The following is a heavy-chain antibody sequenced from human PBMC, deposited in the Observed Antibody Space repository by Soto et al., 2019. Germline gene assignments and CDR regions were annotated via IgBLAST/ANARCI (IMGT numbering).Heavy chain of an antibody. CDR1: GFSFSSYG. J-gene: IGHJ4*02. Sequence: PGGSLRLSCAASGFSFSSYGMHWVRQAPGKGLEWVAVIWYDGSNKYYGDSVKGRFTISRDNSKNTLYLQMNSLRAEDTAVYYCARAGGYCSGGSCPFFHYLGQGT. D-gene: IGHD2-15*01. V-gene: IGHV3-33*01. CDR2: IWYDGSNK. CDR3: ARAGGYCSGGSCPFFHY.